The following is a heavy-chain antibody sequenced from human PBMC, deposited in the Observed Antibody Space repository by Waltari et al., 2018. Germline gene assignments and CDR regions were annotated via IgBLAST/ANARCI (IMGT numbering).Heavy chain of an antibody. CDR2: IDHSVGT. CDR1: GYSISSGYY. D-gene: IGHD3-3*01. V-gene: IGHV4-38-2*01. J-gene: IGHJ4*02. CDR3: ARRRWRRRYDFWSGSPFDY. Sequence: QVQLQESGPGLVKPSETLSLTCAVSGYSISSGYYWGWIRQPPGKGLEWIGSIDHSVGTYYNPSLKSRVTISVDTSKNQFSLKLSSVTAADTAVYYCARRRWRRRYDFWSGSPFDYWGQGTLVTVSS.